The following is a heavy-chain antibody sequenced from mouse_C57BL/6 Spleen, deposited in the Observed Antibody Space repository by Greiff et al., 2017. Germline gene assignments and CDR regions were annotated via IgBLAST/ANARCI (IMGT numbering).Heavy chain of an antibody. D-gene: IGHD3-2*02. CDR2: IDPSDSYT. J-gene: IGHJ2*01. CDR1: GYTFTSYW. CDR3: ARKRDSSGYPDY. Sequence: QVQLQQPGAELVKPGASVKLSCKASGYTFTSYWMQWVKQRPGQGLEWIGEIDPSDSYTNYNQKFKGKATLTVDTSSSTAYMQLSSLTSEDSAVYYCARKRDSSGYPDYWGQGTTLTVSS. V-gene: IGHV1-50*01.